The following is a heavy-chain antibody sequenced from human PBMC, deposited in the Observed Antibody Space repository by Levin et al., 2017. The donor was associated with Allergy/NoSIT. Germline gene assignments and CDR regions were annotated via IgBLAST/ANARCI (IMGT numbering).Heavy chain of an antibody. CDR2: IYYSGST. CDR1: GGSISSSSYY. CDR3: ARRVEYSSSGAFDI. V-gene: IGHV4-39*01. D-gene: IGHD6-6*01. J-gene: IGHJ3*02. Sequence: PSETLSLTCTVSGGSISSSSYYWGWIRQPPGKGLEWIGSIYYSGSTYYNPSLKSRVTISVDTSKNQFSLKLSSVTAADTAVYYCARRVEYSSSGAFDIWGQGTMVTVSS.